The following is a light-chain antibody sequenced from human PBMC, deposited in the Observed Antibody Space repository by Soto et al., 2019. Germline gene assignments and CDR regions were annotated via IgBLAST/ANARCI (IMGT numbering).Light chain of an antibody. Sequence: EIVLTQSPGTLSLSPGERATLSCRASKSVSSSYLDWDQQRPGQAPRLLVYGSSSRPTGIPDRFSGSGSGTDFTLTISRLEPEDFAVYYCQQYGSSLFTFGPGTKVDIK. CDR1: KSVSSSY. V-gene: IGKV3-20*01. CDR3: QQYGSSLFT. CDR2: GSS. J-gene: IGKJ3*01.